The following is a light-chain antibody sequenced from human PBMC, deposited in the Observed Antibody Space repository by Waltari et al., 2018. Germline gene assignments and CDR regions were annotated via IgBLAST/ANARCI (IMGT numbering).Light chain of an antibody. Sequence: DIVLTQSPATLSLSPGERATLSCRASPSIHNYLAWYQQKPGQAPRLLIYDTSNRATGISARFSGSGFGTDFTLTISSLEPEDFAVYYCQQRRNWPLTFGGGTKVEIK. CDR1: PSIHNY. J-gene: IGKJ4*01. CDR3: QQRRNWPLT. V-gene: IGKV3-11*01. CDR2: DTS.